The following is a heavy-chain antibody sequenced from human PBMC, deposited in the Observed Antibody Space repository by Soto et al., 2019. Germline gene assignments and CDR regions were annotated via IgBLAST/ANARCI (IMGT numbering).Heavy chain of an antibody. CDR3: ARSGYPYYFDY. Sequence: GGSLRLSCAASGFTFSTYWMHWVRQAPGKGLVWVSHIEGDGRSTSYADSVKGRLTISRDNAKNTLYLQMNSLRADDTAVYYCARSGYPYYFDYWGQGTLVTVSS. CDR1: GFTFSTYW. D-gene: IGHD5-12*01. CDR2: IEGDGRST. J-gene: IGHJ4*02. V-gene: IGHV3-74*01.